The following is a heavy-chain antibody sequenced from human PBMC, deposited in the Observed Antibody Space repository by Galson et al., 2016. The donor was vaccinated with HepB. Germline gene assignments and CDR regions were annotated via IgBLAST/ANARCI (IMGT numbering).Heavy chain of an antibody. D-gene: IGHD2-21*02. CDR2: ISYDGGDK. J-gene: IGHJ4*02. Sequence: SLRLSCAASGFTFSRYGMHWVRQAPGKGLEWVAVISYDGGDKHYADSVKGRFTVSRVNSKNTLFLQMNSLRVEDTAVYYCAKLDCGRDCPRDDWGQGTQVTVS. V-gene: IGHV3-30*19. CDR1: GFTFSRYG. CDR3: AKLDCGRDCPRDD.